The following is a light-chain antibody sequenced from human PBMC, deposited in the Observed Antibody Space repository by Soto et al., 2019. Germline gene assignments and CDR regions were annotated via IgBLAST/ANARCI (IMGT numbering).Light chain of an antibody. J-gene: IGLJ1*01. V-gene: IGLV1-51*01. Sequence: QSVLTQPPSVSAAPGQNVSISCSGGTSNIGNNYVAWYQQFPGTAPRRIIYDNSKRASGIPDRFSGSKSGTSATLVITGLQTGDEADYYCGTWDSRLSAVFGTGTKVTVL. CDR3: GTWDSRLSAV. CDR1: TSNIGNNY. CDR2: DNS.